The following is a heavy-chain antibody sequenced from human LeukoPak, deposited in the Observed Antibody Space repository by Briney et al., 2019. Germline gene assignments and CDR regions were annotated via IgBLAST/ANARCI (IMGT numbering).Heavy chain of an antibody. J-gene: IGHJ4*02. CDR3: ARHALAGTYHTDY. CDR2: IYCSGSA. V-gene: IGHV4-59*08. CDR1: GGSISSYY. D-gene: IGHD6-19*01. Sequence: PSETLSLTCTVSGGSISSYYWSWIRQPPGKGLEWIGYIYCSGSANYNPSLKSRVTISVDTSKNQFSLKLSSVTAADTAVYYCARHALAGTYHTDYWGQGTLVTVSS.